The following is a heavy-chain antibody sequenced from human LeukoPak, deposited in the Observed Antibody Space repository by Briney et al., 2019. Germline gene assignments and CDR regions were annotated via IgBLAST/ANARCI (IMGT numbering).Heavy chain of an antibody. V-gene: IGHV3-7*01. J-gene: IGHJ5*01. D-gene: IGHD5-24*01. CDR1: GFTFSTYW. CDR3: ARDGGGYDS. Sequence: QAGGSLRLSCAASGFTFSTYWMSWVRQTPGKGLEWVANIKEDGSRQYYVDSVKGRFTISRDNAKNSLYLQMNSLRVEDTAVYYCARDGGGYDSWGQGTLVTVSS. CDR2: IKEDGSRQ.